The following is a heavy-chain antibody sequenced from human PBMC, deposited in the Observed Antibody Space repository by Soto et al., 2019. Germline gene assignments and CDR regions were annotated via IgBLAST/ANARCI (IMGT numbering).Heavy chain of an antibody. CDR3: GKAIAVVVPAVILASGWYEGYNRFAP. CDR2: INPNSGGT. V-gene: IGHV1-2*02. J-gene: IGHJ5*02. D-gene: IGHD2-2*01. Sequence: QVQLVQSGAEVKKPGASVKVSCKASGYTFTGYYMHWVRQAPGQGLEWMGWINPNSGGTNYAQKFQGRVTMTRDTSISTAYMERSSLRFDDRAVYYCGKAIAVVVPAVILASGWYEGYNRFAPWGQGTLVTVSS. CDR1: GYTFTGYY.